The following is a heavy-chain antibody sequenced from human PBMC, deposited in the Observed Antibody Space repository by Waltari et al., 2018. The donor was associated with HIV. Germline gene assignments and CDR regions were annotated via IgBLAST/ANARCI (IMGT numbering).Heavy chain of an antibody. V-gene: IGHV1-69*06. CDR3: AGRLDYGDYAYFDY. CDR1: RGILRSDP. CDR2: IIPIFGTA. J-gene: IGHJ4*02. D-gene: IGHD4-17*01. Sequence: VQLVQSGAEVKKPGPTVKVSCKASRGILRSDPITCATQAPGQGLEWMGGIIPIFGTANYAQKFQGRVTITADKSTSTVYMELSSLRSEDTAVYYCAGRLDYGDYAYFDYWGQGTLVTVSS.